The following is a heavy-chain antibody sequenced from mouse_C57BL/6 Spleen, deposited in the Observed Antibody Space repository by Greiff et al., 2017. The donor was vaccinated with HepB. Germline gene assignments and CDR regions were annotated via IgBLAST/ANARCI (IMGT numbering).Heavy chain of an antibody. Sequence: VQVVESGPGLVAPSQSLSITCTVSGFSLTSYAISWVRQPPGKGLEWLGVIWTGGGTNYNSALKSRLSISKDNSKSQVFLKMNSLQTDDTARYYCARNNGNYPYAMDYWGQGTSVTVSS. J-gene: IGHJ4*01. CDR3: ARNNGNYPYAMDY. V-gene: IGHV2-9-1*01. D-gene: IGHD2-1*01. CDR1: GFSLTSYA. CDR2: IWTGGGT.